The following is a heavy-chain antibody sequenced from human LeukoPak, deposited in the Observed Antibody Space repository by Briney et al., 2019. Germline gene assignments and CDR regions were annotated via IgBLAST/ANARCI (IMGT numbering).Heavy chain of an antibody. Sequence: GGSLRLSCAASGFTFDDYGMTWVRQAREKGLEGVSGINWNGASTGYADSVKGRFTISRDNAKNSLYLQMNSLRAEDTALYYCAREVGIVVVITGVFDIWSQGTTVTVS. CDR3: AREVGIVVVITGVFDI. J-gene: IGHJ3*02. D-gene: IGHD3-22*01. CDR2: INWNGAST. CDR1: GFTFDDYG. V-gene: IGHV3-20*04.